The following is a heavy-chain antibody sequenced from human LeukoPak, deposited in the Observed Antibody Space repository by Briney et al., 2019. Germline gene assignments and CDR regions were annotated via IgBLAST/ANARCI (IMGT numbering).Heavy chain of an antibody. CDR1: GFTFSIYS. CDR3: ASPNPRIAARPYYYYYMDV. D-gene: IGHD6-6*01. CDR2: ISSSSSYI. V-gene: IGHV3-21*01. Sequence: GGSLRLSCAASGFTFSIYSMNWVRQAPGKGLEWVSSISSSSSYIYYADSVKGRFTISRDNAKNSLYLQMNSLRAEDTAVYYCASPNPRIAARPYYYYYMDVWGKGTTVTVSS. J-gene: IGHJ6*03.